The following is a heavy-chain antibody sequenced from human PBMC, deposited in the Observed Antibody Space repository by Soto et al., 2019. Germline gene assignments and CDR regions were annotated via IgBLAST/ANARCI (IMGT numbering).Heavy chain of an antibody. J-gene: IGHJ2*01. CDR1: GGSISSGGYY. V-gene: IGHV4-31*03. Sequence: QVQLQESGPGLVKPSQTLSLTCTVSGGSISSGGYYWSWLRQHPGKGLEWIGYIYYSVSTYYNPSLKSRVTISVDTSKNQFSLKLSSVTAADTAVYYCAGIEDNWYFDLWGRGPLVTVSS. CDR3: AGIEDNWYFDL. CDR2: IYYSVST.